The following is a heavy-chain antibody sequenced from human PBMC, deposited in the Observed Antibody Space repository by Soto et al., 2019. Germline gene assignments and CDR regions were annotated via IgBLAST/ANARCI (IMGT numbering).Heavy chain of an antibody. Sequence: SETLSLTCTVSGGSISSGDYYWSWIRQPPGKGLEWIGYIYYSGSTYYNPSLKSRVTISVDTSKNQFSLKLSSVTAAATAVYYCARDLVFADRSGYPRLGWFNPWGQGTLVTVSS. J-gene: IGHJ5*02. CDR3: ARDLVFADRSGYPRLGWFNP. CDR1: GGSISSGDYY. D-gene: IGHD3-22*01. CDR2: IYYSGST. V-gene: IGHV4-30-4*01.